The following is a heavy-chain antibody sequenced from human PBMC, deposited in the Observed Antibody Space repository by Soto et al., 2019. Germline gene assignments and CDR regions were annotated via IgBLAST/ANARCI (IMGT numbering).Heavy chain of an antibody. CDR2: INHSGST. CDR3: ARGPLVGYCSGGSCYAYYYYYYMDV. V-gene: IGHV4-34*01. Sequence: QVQLQQWGAGLLKPSETLSLTCAVYGGSFSGYYWSWIRQPPGKGLEWIGEINHSGSTNYNPSLKSRVTLSVDTSKNQFSLELSSVTAADTAVYYCARGPLVGYCSGGSCYAYYYYYYMDVWGKGTTVTVSS. D-gene: IGHD2-15*01. J-gene: IGHJ6*03. CDR1: GGSFSGYY.